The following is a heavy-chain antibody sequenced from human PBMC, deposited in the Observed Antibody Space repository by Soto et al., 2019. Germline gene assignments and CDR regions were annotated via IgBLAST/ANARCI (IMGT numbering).Heavy chain of an antibody. V-gene: IGHV1-3*01. CDR1: GYTFTSYA. CDR2: INAGNGNT. J-gene: IGHJ4*02. D-gene: IGHD2-15*01. CDR3: ARAWVVVAAVPFDY. Sequence: QVQLVQSGAEVKKPGASVKVYCKASGYTFTSYAMHWVRQAPGHRLEWMGWINAGNGNTNYSQKFQGRLTITRYTSASTAYMELSSLRSEDTAVYYCARAWVVVAAVPFDYLGQGTLVTVSS.